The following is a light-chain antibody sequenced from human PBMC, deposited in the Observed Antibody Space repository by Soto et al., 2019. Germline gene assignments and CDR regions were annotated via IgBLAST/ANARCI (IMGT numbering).Light chain of an antibody. Sequence: QSALTQPPSASGSPGQSVTISCTGTSSDVGAYNFVSWYQQHPGNAPKLIIYEVTKRPSGVPDRFSGSKSGNTASLTVSGLQAEDEADYYCSSYAGSTPYVFGTGTKLTVL. CDR2: EVT. CDR3: SSYAGSTPYV. V-gene: IGLV2-8*01. J-gene: IGLJ1*01. CDR1: SSDVGAYNF.